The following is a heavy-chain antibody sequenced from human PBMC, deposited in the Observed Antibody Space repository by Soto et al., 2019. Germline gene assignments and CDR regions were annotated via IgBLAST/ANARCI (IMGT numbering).Heavy chain of an antibody. CDR3: NTDSPVVKYDTWGYPKWFDS. CDR2: IKRKNDGGST. CDR1: GFTFTNAW. J-gene: IGHJ5*01. V-gene: IGHV3-15*01. D-gene: IGHD3-22*01. Sequence: VQLVESGGGLVKPGGSLRLSCAASGFTFTNAWMSWVRQAPGKGLEWVGRIKRKNDGGSTDYAAPVNGRFTISRDDSKNILYLQMNSLRTEDTALYYCNTDSPVVKYDTWGYPKWFDSWGQGTLVTVSS.